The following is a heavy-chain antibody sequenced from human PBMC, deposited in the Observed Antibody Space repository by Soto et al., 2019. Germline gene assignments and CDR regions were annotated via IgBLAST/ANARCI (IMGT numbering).Heavy chain of an antibody. CDR1: CGSITDYS. D-gene: IGHD2-21*02. Sequence: SETPSLTCTVSCGSITDYSWVWIREPAGKGLEWIGRIFSSGSTNYNPSLKGRITMSLDTSKNQFSLKLNSATATDTAVYFCARDQGVVVTADNWFDPWGQGILVTVSS. CDR3: ARDQGVVVTADNWFDP. V-gene: IGHV4-4*07. J-gene: IGHJ5*02. CDR2: IFSSGST.